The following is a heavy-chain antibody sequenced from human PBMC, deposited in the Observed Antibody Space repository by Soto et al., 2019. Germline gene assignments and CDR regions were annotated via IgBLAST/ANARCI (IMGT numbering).Heavy chain of an antibody. CDR1: GDTFTGYY. J-gene: IGHJ6*02. V-gene: IGHV1-2*02. CDR2: INPNSGGT. CDR3: ARDPTYYELVPNLTLFSHCLDV. Sequence: ASVKISCNASGDTFTGYYMHWVRQDPGQGLEWMGWINPNSGGTNYAKKFQGRVTMTRDTTISTAYMELSRLRSADTAVYYCARDPTYYELVPNLTLFSHCLDVRRQVTTVTV. D-gene: IGHD3-3*01.